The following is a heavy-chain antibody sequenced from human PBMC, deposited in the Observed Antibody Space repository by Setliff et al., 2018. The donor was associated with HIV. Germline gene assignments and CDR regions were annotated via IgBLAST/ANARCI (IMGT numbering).Heavy chain of an antibody. J-gene: IGHJ4*01. CDR3: ARGRGPSRFDY. V-gene: IGHV1-3*01. CDR1: GYTFTSYT. Sequence: ASVKVSCKASGYTFTSYTLHWVRQAPGQRLEWMGWINAGNGNTKFSQKFQGRVAITRDTSASTAYMELSSLRSKDTAVYYCARGRGPSRFDYWGQGTLVTVSS. CDR2: INAGNGNT.